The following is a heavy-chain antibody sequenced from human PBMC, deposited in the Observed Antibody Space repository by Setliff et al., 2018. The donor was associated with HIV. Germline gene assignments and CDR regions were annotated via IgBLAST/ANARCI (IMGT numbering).Heavy chain of an antibody. D-gene: IGHD1-1*01. CDR1: GGSMSPYY. CDR2: IYGSGSN. CDR3: ARVFPPTRGATTNTPPGVFDI. J-gene: IGHJ3*02. V-gene: IGHV4-4*07. Sequence: SETLSLTCTVSGGSMSPYYWSWIRQGDGIGLEWIGRIYGSGSNIYNPSLRSRVTMSVDVSKNQFSLKLSSVTAADTAVYYCARVFPPTRGATTNTPPGVFDIWGQGTMVTVSS.